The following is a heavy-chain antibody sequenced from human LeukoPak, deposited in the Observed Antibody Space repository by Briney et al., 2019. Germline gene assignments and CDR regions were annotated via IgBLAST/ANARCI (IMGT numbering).Heavy chain of an antibody. CDR2: IYHSGST. CDR3: ATSPPVVPAALTAFDI. D-gene: IGHD2-2*01. CDR1: GGSISSSNW. Sequence: SETLSLTCAVSGGSISSSNWWSWVRQPPGKGLEWIGEIYHSGSTNYNPSLKSRVTISVDTSKNQFSLKLSSVTAADTAVYYCATSPPVVPAALTAFDIWGQGTMVTVSS. J-gene: IGHJ3*02. V-gene: IGHV4-4*02.